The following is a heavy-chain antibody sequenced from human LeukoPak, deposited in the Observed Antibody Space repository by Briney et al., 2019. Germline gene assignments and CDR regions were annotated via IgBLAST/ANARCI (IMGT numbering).Heavy chain of an antibody. CDR3: ARGLYGIAVAGTWDY. J-gene: IGHJ4*02. D-gene: IGHD6-19*01. CDR1: GGSFSGYH. V-gene: IGHV4-34*01. Sequence: SETLSLTCAVYGGSFSGYHWSWIRQPPGKGLEWIGEINHSGSTNYNPSLKSRVTISVDTSKNQFSLKLSSVTAADTAVYYCARGLYGIAVAGTWDYWGQGTLVTVSS. CDR2: INHSGST.